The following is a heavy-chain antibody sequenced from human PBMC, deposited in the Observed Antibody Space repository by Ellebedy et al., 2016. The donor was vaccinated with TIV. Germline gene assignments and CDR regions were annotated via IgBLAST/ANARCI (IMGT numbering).Heavy chain of an antibody. Sequence: SETLSLTXTVSGGSISSGRYSWSWIRQHPGKGLEWIGYIYNTGGAYHNPSLRSRVTLSVDSPKNQFSLKVTSVTAADTAVYYCARSPSSRDGMDVWGQGTTVTVSS. D-gene: IGHD6-13*01. CDR3: ARSPSSRDGMDV. CDR1: GGSISSGRYS. J-gene: IGHJ6*02. CDR2: IYNTGGA. V-gene: IGHV4-31*03.